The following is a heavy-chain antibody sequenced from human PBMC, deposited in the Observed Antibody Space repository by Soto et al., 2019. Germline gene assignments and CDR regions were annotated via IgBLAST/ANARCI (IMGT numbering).Heavy chain of an antibody. CDR3: ARSDNYYYDSSGYIGY. D-gene: IGHD3-22*01. J-gene: IGHJ4*02. Sequence: QVQLVQSGAEVKKPGSSVKVSCKASGGTFSSYAISWVRQAPGQGLEWMGGIIPIFGTANYAQKFQGRVTITADESTSTAYMELSSLRSEDAAVYYCARSDNYYYDSSGYIGYWGQGTLVTVSS. CDR2: IIPIFGTA. CDR1: GGTFSSYA. V-gene: IGHV1-69*01.